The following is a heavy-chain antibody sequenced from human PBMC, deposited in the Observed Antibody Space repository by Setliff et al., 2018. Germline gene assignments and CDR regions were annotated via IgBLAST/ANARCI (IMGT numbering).Heavy chain of an antibody. Sequence: GGSLRLSCATSGFTFSTSAMHWLRQSPDNRLEWLAYIHYGGGHIQYADSVKGRFTVSRDNAVDTLFLQMNGLTTDDTAKYFCAKDRWGYADPWGQGTLVTVSS. J-gene: IGHJ5*02. CDR3: AKDRWGYADP. V-gene: IGHV3-30*02. CDR1: GFTFSTSA. D-gene: IGHD2-2*01. CDR2: IHYGGGHI.